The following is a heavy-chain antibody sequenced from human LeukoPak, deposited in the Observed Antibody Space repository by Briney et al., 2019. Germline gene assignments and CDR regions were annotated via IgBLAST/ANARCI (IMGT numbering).Heavy chain of an antibody. Sequence: SETLSLTCTVSGGSISSSGYYWSWIRQPPGKGLEWIGYIYHSGSTYYNPSLKSRVTISVDRSKNQFSLKLSSVTAADTAVYYCAREVTMVRGAPYYYYGMDVWGQGTTVTVSS. J-gene: IGHJ6*02. D-gene: IGHD3-10*01. CDR1: GGSISSSGYY. CDR2: IYHSGST. CDR3: AREVTMVRGAPYYYYGMDV. V-gene: IGHV4-30-2*01.